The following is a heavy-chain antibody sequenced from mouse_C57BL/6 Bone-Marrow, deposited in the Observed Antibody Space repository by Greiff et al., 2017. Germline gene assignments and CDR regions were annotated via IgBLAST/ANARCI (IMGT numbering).Heavy chain of an antibody. V-gene: IGHV3-6*01. CDR3: ARGGWLLPLYAMDY. Sequence: EVKLQESGPGLVKPSQSLSLTCSVTGYSITSGYYWNWIRQFPGNKLEWMGYISYDGSNNYNPSLKNLISITRDTSKNQFFLKLNSVTTEDTATYYCARGGWLLPLYAMDYWGQGTSVTVSS. CDR2: ISYDGSN. CDR1: GYSITSGYY. D-gene: IGHD2-3*01. J-gene: IGHJ4*01.